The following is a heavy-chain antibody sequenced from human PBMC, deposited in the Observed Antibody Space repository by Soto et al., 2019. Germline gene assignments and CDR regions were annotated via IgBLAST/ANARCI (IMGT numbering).Heavy chain of an antibody. V-gene: IGHV4-59*01. CDR3: ARGVRRSSWLDY. CDR1: GGSISSYY. D-gene: IGHD6-13*01. Sequence: PSETLSLTCTVSGGSISSYYWSWIRQPPGKGLEWIGYIYYSGSTNYNPSLKSRVTISVDTSKNQFSLKLSSVTAADTAVYYCARGVRRSSWLDYWGQGTLVTVSS. CDR2: IYYSGST. J-gene: IGHJ4*02.